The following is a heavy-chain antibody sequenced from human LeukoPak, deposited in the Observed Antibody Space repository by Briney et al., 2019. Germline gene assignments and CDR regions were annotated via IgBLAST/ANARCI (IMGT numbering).Heavy chain of an antibody. J-gene: IGHJ5*02. Sequence: SETLSLTRAVYGRSFSGYSWSWIRQPPGKGLEWIGEINHRGSTNYNPSLKSRVTISVDTSKKQFSLKLSSVTAADTAVYYCARGRLLMWFDPWGQGTLVTVSS. CDR3: ARGRLLMWFDP. D-gene: IGHD3-16*01. V-gene: IGHV4-34*01. CDR2: INHRGST. CDR1: GRSFSGYS.